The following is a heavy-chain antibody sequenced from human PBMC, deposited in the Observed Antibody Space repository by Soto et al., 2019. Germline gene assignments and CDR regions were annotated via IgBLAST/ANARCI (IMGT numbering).Heavy chain of an antibody. CDR2: INPNSGGT. Sequence: SVKVSCKASGYTFTGYYMHWVRQAPGQGLEWMGWINPNSGGTNYAQKFQGWVTMTRDTSISTAYMELSRLRSDDTAVYYCAREGYDYVWESYRSHRPKDNAFDIWGQGTMVTVSS. D-gene: IGHD3-16*02. J-gene: IGHJ3*02. CDR1: GYTFTGYY. V-gene: IGHV1-2*04. CDR3: AREGYDYVWESYRSHRPKDNAFDI.